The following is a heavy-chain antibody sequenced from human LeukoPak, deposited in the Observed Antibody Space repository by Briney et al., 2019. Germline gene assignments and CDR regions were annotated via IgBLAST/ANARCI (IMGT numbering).Heavy chain of an antibody. CDR3: AKDGSDYMDV. J-gene: IGHJ6*03. CDR2: INQDGSTR. CDR1: GFTFSNDW. Sequence: PGGSLRLSCGASGFTFSNDWMSWVRQAPGKGLEWVANINQDGSTRYYADSVKGRFTISRDNSKNTLYLQMNSLRAEDTAVYYCAKDGSDYMDVWGKGTTVTVSS. V-gene: IGHV3-7*01.